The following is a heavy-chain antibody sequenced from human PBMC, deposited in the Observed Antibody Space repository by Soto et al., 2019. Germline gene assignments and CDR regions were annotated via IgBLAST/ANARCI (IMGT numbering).Heavy chain of an antibody. CDR1: GLTFSNYW. CDR3: ATAGFRGYDARGWFDP. Sequence: EVQRVESGGGIVEGGGYLRLYCAASGLTFSNYWMHSIRQAPGKGLSWLSRVNSDGSSTSYADTVKARFTISRDNATTTIYQQMNRLSPEDTAVSYCATAGFRGYDARGWFDPWGQGTLVTVSP. J-gene: IGHJ5*02. CDR2: VNSDGSST. V-gene: IGHV3-74*01. D-gene: IGHD5-12*01.